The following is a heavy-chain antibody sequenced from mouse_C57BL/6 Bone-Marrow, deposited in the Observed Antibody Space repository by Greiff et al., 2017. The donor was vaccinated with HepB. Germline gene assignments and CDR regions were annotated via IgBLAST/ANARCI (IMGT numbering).Heavy chain of an antibody. D-gene: IGHD1-1*01. Sequence: QVQLQQPGTELVKPGASVKLSCKASGYTFTSYWMHWVKQRPGQGLEWIGNINPSNGGTNYNEKFKSKATLTVDKSSSTAYMQLSSLTSEDSAVYDCARPPYYGSSLCYFDYWGQGTTLTVSS. J-gene: IGHJ2*01. CDR2: INPSNGGT. CDR3: ARPPYYGSSLCYFDY. V-gene: IGHV1-53*01. CDR1: GYTFTSYW.